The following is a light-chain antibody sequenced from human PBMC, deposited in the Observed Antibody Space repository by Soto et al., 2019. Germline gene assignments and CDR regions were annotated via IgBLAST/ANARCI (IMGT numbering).Light chain of an antibody. CDR1: QSVNSN. Sequence: EIVMTQSPATLSVSPGERANLSCRASQSVNSNLAWYRQKPGQAPRLLISDASTRATGVPARFSGSGSGTEFTLTIRSLQSEDSGIYYCQQYNFWPPLTFGGGTKWELK. J-gene: IGKJ4*01. CDR3: QQYNFWPPLT. V-gene: IGKV3-15*01. CDR2: DAS.